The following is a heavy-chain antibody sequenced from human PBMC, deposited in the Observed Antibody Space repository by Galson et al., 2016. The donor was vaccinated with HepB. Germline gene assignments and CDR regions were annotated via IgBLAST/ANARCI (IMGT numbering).Heavy chain of an antibody. CDR3: ARSYLLGRGFGW. D-gene: IGHD7-27*01. CDR1: GDSVSSNSAG. J-gene: IGHJ4*02. CDR2: TFYRSNWQN. V-gene: IGHV6-1*01. Sequence: CAISGDSVSSNSAGWNWIRQSPSRGLEWLGRTFYRSNWQNHYAESVRSRITINSDTSKNQFSLQLSSVTPEDTAVYYCARSYLLGRGFGWWGQGTLVTVSS.